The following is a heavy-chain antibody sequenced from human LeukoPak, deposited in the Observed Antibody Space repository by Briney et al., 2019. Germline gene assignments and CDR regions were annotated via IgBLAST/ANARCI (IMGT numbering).Heavy chain of an antibody. CDR3: ARPRGCNSGRCNTFDY. CDR2: ISSSGTTI. CDR1: EFTFSDYY. J-gene: IGHJ4*02. V-gene: IGHV3-11*04. Sequence: GGSLRLSCEASEFTFSDYYMSWIRQAPGKGLEWISYISSSGTTIYYADAVKGRFTISRDNAKNLLYLQMNSLRAEDTAVYFFARPRGCNSGRCNTFDYWGQGPLVTVPS. D-gene: IGHD2-8*01.